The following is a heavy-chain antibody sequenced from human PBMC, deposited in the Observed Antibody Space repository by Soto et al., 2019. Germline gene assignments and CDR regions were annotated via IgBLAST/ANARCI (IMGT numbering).Heavy chain of an antibody. Sequence: EVQLVESGGGVARPGGSLRLSCAASGFTFEDHGMIWVRQAPGKGLEWLSDISWDGGTTVYADSVKGRFTVSRNNATGTLELQMNSLKAGDTAFYLCARSSGDQPVFYFWGQGTLVTVSS. CDR3: ARSSGDQPVFYF. D-gene: IGHD3-10*01. J-gene: IGHJ4*02. CDR2: ISWDGGTT. CDR1: GFTFEDHG. V-gene: IGHV3-20*01.